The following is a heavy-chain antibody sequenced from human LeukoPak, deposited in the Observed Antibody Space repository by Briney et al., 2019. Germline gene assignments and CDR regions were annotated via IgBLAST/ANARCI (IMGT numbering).Heavy chain of an antibody. J-gene: IGHJ4*02. CDR3: ARGRASGWYFDY. D-gene: IGHD6-19*01. CDR1: GYTFTSYD. Sequence: ASVKVSCKASGYTFTSYDINWVRQATGQGLEWMGWMNPNSGNTGYAQKFQGRVTMTRNTSISTAYMELSRLRSEDTAVYYCARGRASGWYFDYWGQGTLVTVSS. V-gene: IGHV1-8*01. CDR2: MNPNSGNT.